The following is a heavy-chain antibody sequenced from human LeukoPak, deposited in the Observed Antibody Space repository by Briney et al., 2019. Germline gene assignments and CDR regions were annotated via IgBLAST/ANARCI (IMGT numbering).Heavy chain of an antibody. J-gene: IGHJ4*02. CDR1: GGSISSYY. D-gene: IGHD3-22*01. CDR2: IYYSGST. CDR3: AIMSGYYKLGYFDY. V-gene: IGHV4-59*01. Sequence: SETLSLTCTVSGGSISSYYWSWIRQPAGKGLEWIGYIYYSGSTNYNPSLKSRVTISVDTSENQFSLKLSSVTAADTAVYYCAIMSGYYKLGYFDYWGQGTLVTVSS.